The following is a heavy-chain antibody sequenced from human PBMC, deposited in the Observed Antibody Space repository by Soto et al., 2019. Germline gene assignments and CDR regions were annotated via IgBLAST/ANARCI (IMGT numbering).Heavy chain of an antibody. CDR3: ATVSGWHEANWFDP. V-gene: IGHV4-4*02. D-gene: IGHD6-19*01. CDR1: GGSISSSNW. J-gene: IGHJ5*02. Sequence: SETLSLTCAVSGGSISSSNWWSWVRQPPGKGLEWIGEIYHSGSTNYNPSLKSRVTISVDKSKNQFSLKLSSVTAADTAVYYCATVSGWHEANWFDPWGQGTLVTVSS. CDR2: IYHSGST.